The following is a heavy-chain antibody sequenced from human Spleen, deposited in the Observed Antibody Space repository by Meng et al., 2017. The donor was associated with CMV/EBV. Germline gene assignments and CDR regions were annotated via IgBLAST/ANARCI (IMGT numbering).Heavy chain of an antibody. D-gene: IGHD7-27*01. CDR2: IHPHRGDT. CDR1: GFTFTDYY. Sequence: ASVKVSCKASGFTFTDYYFHWVRQAPGQGLEWMGWIHPHRGDTNYAQQFQGRVTLTRDTSINTGYMELTRLTSDDTAVYYCARDNNWGPDYWGQGTLVTVSS. CDR3: ARDNNWGPDY. V-gene: IGHV1-2*02. J-gene: IGHJ4*02.